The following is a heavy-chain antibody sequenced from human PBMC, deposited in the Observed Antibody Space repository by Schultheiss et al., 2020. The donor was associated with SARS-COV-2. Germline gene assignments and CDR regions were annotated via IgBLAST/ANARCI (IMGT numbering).Heavy chain of an antibody. D-gene: IGHD6-13*01. CDR1: GYTFTRYF. Sequence: ASVKVSCKASGYTFTRYFIHWVRQAPGQGLEWMGWINPNSGGTNYAQKFQGWVTMTRDTSISTAYMELSSLTSEDTAVYYCATEGARGSSWYPRGLDVWGQGTTVTVSS. CDR3: ATEGARGSSWYPRGLDV. CDR2: INPNSGGT. V-gene: IGHV1-2*04. J-gene: IGHJ6*02.